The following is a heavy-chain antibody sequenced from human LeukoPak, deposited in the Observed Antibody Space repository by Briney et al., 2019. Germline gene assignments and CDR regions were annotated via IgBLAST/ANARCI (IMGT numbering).Heavy chain of an antibody. CDR2: IYHSGTT. CDR3: AREAAGQWFDP. CDR1: GGSFRGYY. D-gene: IGHD6-25*01. V-gene: IGHV4-34*01. Sequence: RSSETLSLTCAVYGGSFRGYYWSWIRQPPGKGLEWIGEIYHSGTTNYNPSLKSRVTMSLDKSKNQFSLNLTSVTAADTAVYYCAREAAGQWFDPWGQGTLVTVSS. J-gene: IGHJ5*02.